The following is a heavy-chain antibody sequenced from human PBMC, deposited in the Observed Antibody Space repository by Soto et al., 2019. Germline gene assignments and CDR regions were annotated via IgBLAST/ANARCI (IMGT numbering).Heavy chain of an antibody. Sequence: EVQLVESGGGLVQPGRSLRLSCAASGFTFDESAMHWVRQVPGKGLEWVSGINWSSNNIDYADSVKGRFTISRDNAKNALFRQMNSLRIEDTALYYCAKESVWYPGSWYFYLWGRGTLVTVSS. J-gene: IGHJ2*01. CDR3: AKESVWYPGSWYFYL. CDR1: GFTFDESA. CDR2: INWSSNNI. V-gene: IGHV3-9*01. D-gene: IGHD6-19*01.